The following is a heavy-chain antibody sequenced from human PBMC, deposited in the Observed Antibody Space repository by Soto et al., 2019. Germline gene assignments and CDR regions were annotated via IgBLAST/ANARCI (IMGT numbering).Heavy chain of an antibody. CDR2: IKQDANEM. CDR1: GFKFSTYW. Sequence: EVQVVESGGGLVQPGGSLRLSCAASGFKFSTYWMSWVRQAPGKGLEWLANIKQDANEMYYVDSVKGRFTISGDSAKNALFLIMDSLRVADTAVYYCVAYNTSRHAAFDIWGQGTTVIVSS. V-gene: IGHV3-7*01. CDR3: VAYNTSRHAAFDI. J-gene: IGHJ3*02. D-gene: IGHD1-20*01.